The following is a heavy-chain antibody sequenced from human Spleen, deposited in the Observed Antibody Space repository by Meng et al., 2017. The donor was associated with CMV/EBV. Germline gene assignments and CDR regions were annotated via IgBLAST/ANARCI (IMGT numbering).Heavy chain of an antibody. Sequence: GESLKISCAASGFSFNNYSINWVRQAPGKGLEWVSYISSSGRTTYYADSVKGRLTISRDNSDNTLFLQMNSLRPEDTAVYYCAKDIEITFGGVIVTGFDYWGQGMLVTVSS. CDR1: GFSFNNYS. V-gene: IGHV3-48*01. CDR3: AKDIEITFGGVIVTGFDY. CDR2: ISSSGRTT. D-gene: IGHD3-16*02. J-gene: IGHJ4*02.